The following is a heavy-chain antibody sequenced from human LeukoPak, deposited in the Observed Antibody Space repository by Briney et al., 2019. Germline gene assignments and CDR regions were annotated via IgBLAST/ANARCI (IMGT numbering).Heavy chain of an antibody. CDR3: AKWNSGGRLGYFDY. D-gene: IGHD2-15*01. CDR2: ISGSGGST. J-gene: IGHJ4*02. V-gene: IGHV3-23*01. CDR1: GFTFSSYA. Sequence: GSLRLSCSASGFTFSSYAMSWVRQAPGKGLEWVPAISGSGGSTYYADSVKGRFTISRDNSKNTLYLQMNSLRAEERAVYYCAKWNSGGRLGYFDYWGQGTLVTVSS.